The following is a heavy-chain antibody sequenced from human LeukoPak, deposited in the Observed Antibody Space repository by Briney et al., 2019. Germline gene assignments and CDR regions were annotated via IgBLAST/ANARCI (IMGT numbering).Heavy chain of an antibody. CDR3: AKAAGAYYYYYMDV. V-gene: IGHV3-23*01. CDR2: ISGSGGST. CDR1: GFTFSSYA. Sequence: GGSLRLSCAASGFTFSSYAMSWVRQAPGKGLEWVSAISGSGGSTYYADSVKGRFTISRDNSKNTLYLQMNSRRAEDTAVYYCAKAAGAYYYYYMDVWGKGTTVTVSS. J-gene: IGHJ6*03.